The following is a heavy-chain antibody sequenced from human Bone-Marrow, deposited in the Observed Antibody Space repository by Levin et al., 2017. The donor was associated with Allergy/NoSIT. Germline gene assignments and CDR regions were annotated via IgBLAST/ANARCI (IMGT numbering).Heavy chain of an antibody. D-gene: IGHD1-7*01. CDR3: AKDQAHMEGTLDH. J-gene: IGHJ4*02. CDR1: GFTFSNSG. CDR2: LSYDGSSK. V-gene: IGHV3-30*18. Sequence: GGSLRLSCAASGFTFSNSGMHWVRQSPGKGLEWMAVLSYDGSSKYYEDSVKGRFTISRDNSKSTLYLQMDSLRADDTAVYYCAKDQAHMEGTLDHWGQGTLVTVSS.